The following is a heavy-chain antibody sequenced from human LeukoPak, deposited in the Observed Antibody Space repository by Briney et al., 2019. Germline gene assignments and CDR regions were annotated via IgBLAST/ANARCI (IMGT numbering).Heavy chain of an antibody. V-gene: IGHV7-4-1*02. CDR1: GYTFTSYA. J-gene: IGHJ4*02. Sequence: GASVKVSCKASGYTFTSYAMNWVRQAPGQGLEWMGWINTNTGNPTYAQGFTGRFVFSLDTSVSTAYLQISSLKAEDTAVYYCARNDDSSGYFKFDYWGQGTLVTVSS. D-gene: IGHD3-22*01. CDR3: ARNDDSSGYFKFDY. CDR2: INTNTGNP.